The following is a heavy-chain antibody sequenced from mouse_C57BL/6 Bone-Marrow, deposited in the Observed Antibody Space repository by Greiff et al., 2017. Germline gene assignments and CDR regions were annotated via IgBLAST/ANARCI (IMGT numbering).Heavy chain of an antibody. D-gene: IGHD1-1*01. Sequence: VQLQQSGAELVRPGASVKLSCTASGFNIKDDYMHWVKQRPEQGLEWIGRIDPENGDTEYASKLQGKATITAYTSSNSAYLQLSSLTSEDAAVYYCTNYYGSSGAYWGQGTLVTVSA. CDR2: IDPENGDT. CDR3: TNYYGSSGAY. V-gene: IGHV14-4*01. J-gene: IGHJ3*01. CDR1: GFNIKDDY.